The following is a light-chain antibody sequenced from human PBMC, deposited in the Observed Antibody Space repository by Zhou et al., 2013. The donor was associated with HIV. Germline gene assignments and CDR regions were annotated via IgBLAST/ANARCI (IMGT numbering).Light chain of an antibody. CDR1: QSVSSSY. Sequence: EIVLTQSPGTLSLSPGERATLSCRVGQSVSSSYLAWYQQKPGQAPRLLIYGASSRATGIPDRFSGSGSGTDFTLTITRLEPEDFALYYCQQYGGAFTFGGGTKVEIK. CDR2: GAS. J-gene: IGKJ4*01. V-gene: IGKV3-20*01. CDR3: QQYGGAFT.